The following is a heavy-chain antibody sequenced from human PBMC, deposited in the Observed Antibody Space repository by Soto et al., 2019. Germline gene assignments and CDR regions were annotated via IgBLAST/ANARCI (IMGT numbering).Heavy chain of an antibody. CDR2: ICGGGDST. Sequence: PGGSLRLSCAASGFTLGNYGMHWVRQAPGKGLEWVSAICGGGDSTYYADSVKGRFTISRDNSKNTLYLQMNSLRAEDTAVYYCAMIVAYNDYWGQGTLVTVYS. CDR1: GFTLGNYG. CDR3: AMIVAYNDY. J-gene: IGHJ4*02. D-gene: IGHD3-22*01. V-gene: IGHV3-23*01.